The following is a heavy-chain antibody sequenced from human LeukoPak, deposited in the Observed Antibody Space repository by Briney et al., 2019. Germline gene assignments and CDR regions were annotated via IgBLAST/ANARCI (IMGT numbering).Heavy chain of an antibody. CDR3: ARAMVTPYYYYYYMDV. CDR2: ISAYNGNT. Sequence: ASVKVSCKASGYTFTSYYMHWVRQAPGQGLEWMGWISAYNGNTNYAQKLQGRVTMTTDTSTSTAYMELRSLRSDDTAVYYCARAMVTPYYYYYYMDVWGKGTTVTVSS. D-gene: IGHD5-18*01. CDR1: GYTFTSYY. V-gene: IGHV1-18*04. J-gene: IGHJ6*03.